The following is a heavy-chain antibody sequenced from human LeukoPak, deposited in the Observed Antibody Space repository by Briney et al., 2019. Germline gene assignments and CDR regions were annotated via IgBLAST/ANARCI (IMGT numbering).Heavy chain of an antibody. J-gene: IGHJ6*04. CDR1: GGSFSGYY. CDR3: ARGVYGYSYGYGMDV. V-gene: IGHV4-34*01. D-gene: IGHD5-18*01. CDR2: INHSGST. Sequence: SETLSLTCAVYGGSFSGYYWSWVRQPPGKGLECIGEINHSGSTNYNPSLKSRVTISVDTSKNQFSLKLSSVTAADTAVYYCARGVYGYSYGYGMDVWGKGTTVTVSS.